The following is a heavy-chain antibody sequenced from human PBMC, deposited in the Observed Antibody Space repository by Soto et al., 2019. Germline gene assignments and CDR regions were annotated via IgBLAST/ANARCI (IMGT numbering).Heavy chain of an antibody. D-gene: IGHD5-12*01. Sequence: GSLRLSCAASGFTVSSYWMSWVRQAPGKGLEWVANIKQDGSEKYYVDSVKGRFTISRDNAKNSLYLQMNSLRAEDTAVYYCARDRAGSGYDPEAFDIWGQGTMVT. CDR1: GFTVSSYW. V-gene: IGHV3-7*01. CDR3: ARDRAGSGYDPEAFDI. J-gene: IGHJ3*02. CDR2: IKQDGSEK.